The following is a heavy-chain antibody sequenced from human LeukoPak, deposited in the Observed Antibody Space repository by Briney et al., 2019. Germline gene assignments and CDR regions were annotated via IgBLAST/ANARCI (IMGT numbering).Heavy chain of an antibody. CDR3: ARDAGAEYFQH. J-gene: IGHJ1*01. V-gene: IGHV4-61*02. CDR1: GGSISSGSDY. CDR2: VYTSGST. Sequence: PSETLSLTCTVSGGSISSGSDYWSWIRQPAGKGLEWIGRVYTSGSTNYNPSLKSRVTISLDTSKNQFSLKLSSVTAADTAVYYCARDAGAEYFQHWGQGTLVTVSS.